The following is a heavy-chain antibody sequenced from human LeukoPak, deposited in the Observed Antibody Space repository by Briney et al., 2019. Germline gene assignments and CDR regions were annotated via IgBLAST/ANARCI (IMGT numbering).Heavy chain of an antibody. CDR3: AKDRIVGATLPFDY. V-gene: IGHV3-30*04. CDR1: GFTFSSYA. J-gene: IGHJ4*02. Sequence: GGSLRLSCAASGFTFSSYAMHWVRQAPGKGLEWVAVISYDGSNKYYADSVKGRFTISRDNSKNTLYLQVNSLRAEDTAVYYCAKDRIVGATLPFDYWGQGTLVTVSS. D-gene: IGHD1-26*01. CDR2: ISYDGSNK.